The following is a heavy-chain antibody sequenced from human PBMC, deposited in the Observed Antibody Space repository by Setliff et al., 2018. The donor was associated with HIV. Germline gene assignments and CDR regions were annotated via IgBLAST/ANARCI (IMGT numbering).Heavy chain of an antibody. D-gene: IGHD6-6*01. CDR1: GFTFGDYA. CDR2: IRNKAYGGTT. V-gene: IGHV3-49*04. CDR3: TREMGGSSSLVYYYYYMDV. Sequence: RLSCTASGFTFGDYAMSWVRQAPGKGLEWVGFIRNKAYGGTTEYAASVKGRFTISRDDSKSIAYLQMNSLKTEDTAVYYCTREMGGSSSLVYYYYYMDVWGKGTTVTVAS. J-gene: IGHJ6*03.